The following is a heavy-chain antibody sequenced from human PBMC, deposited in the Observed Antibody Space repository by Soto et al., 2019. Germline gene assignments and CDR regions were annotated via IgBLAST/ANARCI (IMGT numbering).Heavy chain of an antibody. CDR2: SYYRGTT. J-gene: IGHJ4*02. Sequence: QVQLQESGPGLVKPSQTLSLTCTLSGASITSSGYYWSWIRLHPGEGLECIGYSYYRGTTYYNPSLKSPVTISSDTSKKEFSLTLTSVTAADTAVYYCERATESHYFDYWTRGILVTVTS. V-gene: IGHV4-31*01. CDR3: ERATESHYFDY. CDR1: GASITSSGYY.